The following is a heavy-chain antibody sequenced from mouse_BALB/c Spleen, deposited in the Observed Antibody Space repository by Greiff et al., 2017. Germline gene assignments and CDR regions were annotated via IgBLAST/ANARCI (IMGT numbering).Heavy chain of an antibody. J-gene: IGHJ2*01. V-gene: IGHV5-17*02. CDR2: ISSGSSTI. CDR3: ARDGSLYFDY. CDR1: GFTFSSFG. Sequence: DVKLVESGGGLVQPGGSRKLSCAASGFTFSSFGMHWVRQAPEKGLEWVAYISSGSSTIYYADTVKGRFTISRDNPKNTLFLQMTSLRSEDTAMYYCARDGSLYFDYWGQGTTLTVSS. D-gene: IGHD2-3*01.